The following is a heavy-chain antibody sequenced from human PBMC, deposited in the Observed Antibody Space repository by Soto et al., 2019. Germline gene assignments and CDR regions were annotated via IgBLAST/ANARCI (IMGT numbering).Heavy chain of an antibody. V-gene: IGHV3-23*01. D-gene: IGHD2-2*01. CDR2: ISGSGGST. CDR1: GFTFSSYA. Sequence: EVQLLESGGGLVQPGGSLRLSCAASGFTFSSYAMSWVRQAPGKGLEWVSAISGSGGSTYYADSVKGRFTSSRDNSKNTLYLQMNSMRAEDTAVYYCAKDKGWSSTSCYGSNYYYYYMDVWGKGTTVTVSS. CDR3: AKDKGWSSTSCYGSNYYYYYMDV. J-gene: IGHJ6*03.